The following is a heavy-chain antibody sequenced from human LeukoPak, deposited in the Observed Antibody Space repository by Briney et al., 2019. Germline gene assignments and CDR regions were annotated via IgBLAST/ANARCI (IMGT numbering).Heavy chain of an antibody. J-gene: IGHJ4*02. CDR3: ARETNLGY. CDR2: IKEDGSEK. Sequence: GGSLRLSCAASGFTFSTYWMSCGRQAPGEGLERVAIIKEDGSEKYYLDSVKGRFTFSRDNAKNSLYLQMGRLRAEDTAVYYCARETNLGYWGQGTLVTVSS. CDR1: GFTFSTYW. D-gene: IGHD1-26*01. V-gene: IGHV3-7*01.